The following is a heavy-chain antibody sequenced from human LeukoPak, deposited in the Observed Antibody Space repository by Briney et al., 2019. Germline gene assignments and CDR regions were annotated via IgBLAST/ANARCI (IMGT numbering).Heavy chain of an antibody. CDR3: ARATPIASLDY. V-gene: IGHV3-48*01. Sequence: GGSLRLSCAASGFTFSSYSMNWVRQAPGKGLEWVSYISSSSSTIYYADSVKGRFTISRDNSKNTLYLQMNSLRAEDTAVYYCARATPIASLDYWGQGTLVTVSS. CDR2: ISSSSSTI. D-gene: IGHD4-23*01. CDR1: GFTFSSYS. J-gene: IGHJ4*02.